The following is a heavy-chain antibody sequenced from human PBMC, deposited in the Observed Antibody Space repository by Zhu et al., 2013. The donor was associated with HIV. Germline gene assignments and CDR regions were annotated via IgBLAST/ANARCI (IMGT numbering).Heavy chain of an antibody. CDR3: AREMGSSWYYFDY. Sequence: QVQLVQSGAEVKKPGASVKVSCKVSGYRFTSYGISWVRQAPGQGLEWMGWISSYNGNTNYAQKVQGRLTMTTDTSTSTAKMELRSLRSDDTAVYYCAREMGSSWYYFDYWGQGTLVTVSS. CDR1: GYRFTSYG. D-gene: IGHD6-13*01. J-gene: IGHJ4*02. V-gene: IGHV1-18*01. CDR2: ISSYNGNT.